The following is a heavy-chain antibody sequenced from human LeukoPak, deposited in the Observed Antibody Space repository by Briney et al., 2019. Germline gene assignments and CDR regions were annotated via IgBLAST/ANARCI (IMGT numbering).Heavy chain of an antibody. CDR3: AELGITMFGGV. D-gene: IGHD3-10*02. CDR2: ISSSGSTI. CDR1: GFTFSSYE. V-gene: IGHV3-48*03. J-gene: IGHJ6*04. Sequence: PGGSLRLSCAASGFTFSSYEMNWVRQAPGKGLEWVSYISSSGSTIYYADSVKGRFTISRDNAKNSLYLRMNSLRAEDTAVYYCAELGITMFGGVWGKGTTVTISS.